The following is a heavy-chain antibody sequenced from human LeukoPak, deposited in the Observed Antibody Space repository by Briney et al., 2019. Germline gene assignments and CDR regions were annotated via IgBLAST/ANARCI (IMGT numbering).Heavy chain of an antibody. CDR1: GFTFSSYA. V-gene: IGHV3-23*01. J-gene: IGHJ4*02. CDR3: AKGLRFLENLSNFDY. D-gene: IGHD3-3*01. Sequence: PGGSLRLSCAASGFTFSSYAMSWVRQAPGKGLEWVSTISSTGSSTYYADSVKGRFTISRDNSKNTLYLQMNSLRAEDTAVYYCAKGLRFLENLSNFDYWGQGTLVTVSS. CDR2: ISSTGSST.